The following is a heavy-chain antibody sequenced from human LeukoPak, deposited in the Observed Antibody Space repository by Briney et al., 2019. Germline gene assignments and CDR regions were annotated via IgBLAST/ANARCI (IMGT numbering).Heavy chain of an antibody. D-gene: IGHD3-9*01. J-gene: IGHJ5*02. Sequence: ASVKVSCKASGYTFTSYDINWVRQATGQGLEWMGWMNPNSGNTGYAQKFQGRVTMTRNTSISTAYMELSSLRSEDTAVYYCARGGPVLRYFDWLSPRNNWFDPWGQGTLVTVSS. CDR1: GYTFTSYD. V-gene: IGHV1-8*01. CDR2: MNPNSGNT. CDR3: ARGGPVLRYFDWLSPRNNWFDP.